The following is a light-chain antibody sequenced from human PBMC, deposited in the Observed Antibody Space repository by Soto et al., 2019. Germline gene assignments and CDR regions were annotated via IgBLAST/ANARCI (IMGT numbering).Light chain of an antibody. CDR3: QQYCTTPPT. J-gene: IGKJ1*01. CDR2: WAS. CDR1: QSVLCSSDNKNY. V-gene: IGKV4-1*01. Sequence: DIVMTQSPDSLPVSLGERATINCKSSQSVLCSSDNKNYLTWYQQKPGQPPKLLIYWASVRESGVPDRLSGSGSGTDFTLTISSLQAGDVAVYYCQQYCTTPPTFGHGTKVEIK.